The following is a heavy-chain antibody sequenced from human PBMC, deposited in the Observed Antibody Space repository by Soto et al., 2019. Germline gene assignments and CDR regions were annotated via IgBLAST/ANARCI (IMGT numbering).Heavy chain of an antibody. V-gene: IGHV3-33*01. J-gene: IGHJ4*02. Sequence: GGSLRLSCGASGFIFSSYGMHWVRQAPGKGLEWVAVIWYDGSYKYYADSVRGRFTISRDNSMNTLYLQMNSLRAEDTAVYYCARFGGRAGWGQGTLVTVSS. CDR1: GFIFSSYG. D-gene: IGHD3-3*01. CDR3: ARFGGRAG. CDR2: IWYDGSYK.